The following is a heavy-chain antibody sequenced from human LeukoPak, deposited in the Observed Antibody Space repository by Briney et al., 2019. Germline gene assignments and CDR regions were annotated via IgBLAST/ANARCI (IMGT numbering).Heavy chain of an antibody. CDR2: ISGIGGST. CDR3: AKSIAAAPRVFQH. J-gene: IGHJ1*01. D-gene: IGHD6-13*01. Sequence: GGSLRLSCAASGFAFSSYAMSWVRQAPGKGLEWVSGISGIGGSTYYADSVKGRLTISRDNSKNTLYLQMNSLRAEDTAVYYCAKSIAAAPRVFQHWGQGTLVTVSS. CDR1: GFAFSSYA. V-gene: IGHV3-23*01.